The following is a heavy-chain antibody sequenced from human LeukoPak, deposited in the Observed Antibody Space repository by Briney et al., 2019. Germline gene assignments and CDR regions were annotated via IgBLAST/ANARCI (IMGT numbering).Heavy chain of an antibody. V-gene: IGHV3-23*01. D-gene: IGHD2-21*02. Sequence: GGSLRLSCAASGFTFSSYGMHWVRQAPGKGLEWVSAISGSGGSTYYADSVKGRFTISRDNSKNTLYLQMNSLRAEDAAVYYCAKYPRHCGGDCYSDFDYWGPGTLVTVSS. CDR1: GFTFSSYG. CDR3: AKYPRHCGGDCYSDFDY. J-gene: IGHJ4*02. CDR2: ISGSGGST.